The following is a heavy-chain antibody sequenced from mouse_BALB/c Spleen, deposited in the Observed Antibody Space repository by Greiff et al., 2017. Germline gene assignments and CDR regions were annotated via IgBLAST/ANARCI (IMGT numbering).Heavy chain of an antibody. J-gene: IGHJ1*01. CDR1: GYTFTSYT. CDR2: INPSSGYT. CDR3: ASIGYGNYAYFDV. Sequence: QVQLKESGAELARPGASVKMSCKASGYTFTSYTMHWLKQRPGQGLEWIGYINPSSGYTNYNQKFKDKATLTADKSSSTAYMQLSSLTSEDSAVYYCASIGYGNYAYFDVWGAGTTVTVSS. D-gene: IGHD2-1*01. V-gene: IGHV1-4*01.